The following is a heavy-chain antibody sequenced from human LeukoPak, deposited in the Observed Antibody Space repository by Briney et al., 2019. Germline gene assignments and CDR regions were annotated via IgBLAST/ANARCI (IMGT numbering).Heavy chain of an antibody. V-gene: IGHV3-7*03. D-gene: IGHD4-17*01. CDR3: ARVRYGDYGFDALDI. Sequence: GGSLRLSCAASGFTFSTNSMNWVRQAPGKGLEWVANIKQDGSEKYYVDSVKGRFTISRDNAKNSLYLQMNSLRAEDTAVYYCARVRYGDYGFDALDIWGLGTMVTVSS. CDR1: GFTFSTNS. J-gene: IGHJ3*02. CDR2: IKQDGSEK.